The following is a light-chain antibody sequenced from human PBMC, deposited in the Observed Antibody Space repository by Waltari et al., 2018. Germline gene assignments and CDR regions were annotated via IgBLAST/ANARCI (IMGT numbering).Light chain of an antibody. CDR3: GTWDSSLSGAV. J-gene: IGLJ7*01. Sequence: QSVLTPPPSVSAAPGPRVTISCSGGSSNIGNNYLSWYRQFPGTAPTLLIYENTERPSGIPGRFSGSKSGTSATLDITGLQAGDEADYYCGTWDSSLSGAVFGGGTHLTVL. CDR2: ENT. CDR1: SSNIGNNY. V-gene: IGLV1-51*02.